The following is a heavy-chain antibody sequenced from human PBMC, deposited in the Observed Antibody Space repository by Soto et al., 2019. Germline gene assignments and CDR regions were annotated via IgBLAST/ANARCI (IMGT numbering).Heavy chain of an antibody. CDR1: GYTFTSYG. D-gene: IGHD2-15*01. Sequence: GASVKVSCKASGYTFTSYGISWVRQAPGQGLEWMGWISAYNGNTNYAQKLQGRVTITTDTSTSTAYKEQRSLRSDDTAVYYFARDMVVVAATRRFGAAFDIWGQGTMVTVSS. J-gene: IGHJ3*02. CDR3: ARDMVVVAATRRFGAAFDI. V-gene: IGHV1-18*01. CDR2: ISAYNGNT.